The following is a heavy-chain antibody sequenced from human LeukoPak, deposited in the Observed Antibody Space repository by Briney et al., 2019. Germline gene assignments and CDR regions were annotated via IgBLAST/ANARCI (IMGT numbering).Heavy chain of an antibody. CDR3: AMYPVGRDQLLTVDY. Sequence: WASVKVSCKASGGTFSSYAISWVRQAPGQGLEWMGGIIPIFGTANYAQKFQGRVTTTADKSTSTAYMELSSLRSEDTAVYYCAMYPVGRDQLLTVDYWGQGTLVTVSS. CDR1: GGTFSSYA. CDR2: IIPIFGTA. V-gene: IGHV1-69*06. D-gene: IGHD2-2*01. J-gene: IGHJ4*02.